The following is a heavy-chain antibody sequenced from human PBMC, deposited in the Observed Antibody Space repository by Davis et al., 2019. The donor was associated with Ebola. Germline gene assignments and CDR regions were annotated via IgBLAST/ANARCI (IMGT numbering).Heavy chain of an antibody. D-gene: IGHD6-13*01. CDR3: ARRRSYSSSPLGY. Sequence: SETLSLTCTVSGGSISSYYWSWIRQPPGKGLEWIGYIYYSGSTNYNPSLKSRVTISVDTSKNQFSLKLSSETAAGTAVYYCARRRSYSSSPLGYWGQGTLVTVSS. J-gene: IGHJ4*02. V-gene: IGHV4-59*12. CDR2: IYYSGST. CDR1: GGSISSYY.